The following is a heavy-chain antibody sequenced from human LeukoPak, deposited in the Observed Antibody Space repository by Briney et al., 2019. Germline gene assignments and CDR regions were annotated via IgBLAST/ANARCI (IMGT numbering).Heavy chain of an antibody. CDR2: INHSGST. V-gene: IGHV4-34*01. CDR1: GGSFSGYY. CDR3: ARGFPDYDILTGYRNYYYYYYMDV. D-gene: IGHD3-9*01. Sequence: SETLSLTCAVYGGSFSGYYWSWIRQPPGKGLEWIGEINHSGSTNYNPSLKSRVTISVDTSKNQFSLKLSSVTAADTAVYYCARGFPDYDILTGYRNYYYYYYMDVWGKGTTVTVSS. J-gene: IGHJ6*03.